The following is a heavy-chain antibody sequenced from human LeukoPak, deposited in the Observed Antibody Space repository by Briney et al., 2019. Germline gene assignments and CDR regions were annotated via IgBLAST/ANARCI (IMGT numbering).Heavy chain of an antibody. Sequence: PSETLSLTCTVSGGSISSSSYYWGWVRQPPGKGLEWIGSIYYSGSTYYNPSLKSRVTISVDTSKNQFSLKLSSVTAADTAVYYCAREGAYYDILTGYNYFDYWDQGTLVTVSS. D-gene: IGHD3-9*01. CDR2: IYYSGST. CDR1: GGSISSSSYY. J-gene: IGHJ4*02. V-gene: IGHV4-39*07. CDR3: AREGAYYDILTGYNYFDY.